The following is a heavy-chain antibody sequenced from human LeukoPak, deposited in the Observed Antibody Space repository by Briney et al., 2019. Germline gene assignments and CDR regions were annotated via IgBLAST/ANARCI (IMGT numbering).Heavy chain of an antibody. CDR3: ARDVPYYPGPRAFDI. Sequence: PSQTLSLTCTVSGGSISSGGYYWSWIRQPPGKGLEWIGYIYHSGSTYYNPSLKSRVTISVDRSKNQFSLKLSSVIPEDTAVYYCARDVPYYPGPRAFDIWGQGTMVTVSS. J-gene: IGHJ3*02. V-gene: IGHV4-30-2*01. D-gene: IGHD1-26*01. CDR1: GGSISSGGYY. CDR2: IYHSGST.